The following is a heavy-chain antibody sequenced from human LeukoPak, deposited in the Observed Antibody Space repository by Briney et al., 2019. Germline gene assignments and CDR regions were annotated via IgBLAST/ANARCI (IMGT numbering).Heavy chain of an antibody. CDR3: AGVSPRGYVILTGYYEDHIFDY. V-gene: IGHV4-31*03. J-gene: IGHJ4*02. CDR2: IYYSGST. D-gene: IGHD3-9*01. CDR1: GGSISSGGYY. Sequence: SETLSLTCTVSGGSISSGGYYWSWIRQHPGKGLEWIGYIYYSGSTYYNPSLKSRVTISVDTSKNQFSLKLSSVTAADTAVYYCAGVSPRGYVILTGYYEDHIFDYWGQGTLVPVSS.